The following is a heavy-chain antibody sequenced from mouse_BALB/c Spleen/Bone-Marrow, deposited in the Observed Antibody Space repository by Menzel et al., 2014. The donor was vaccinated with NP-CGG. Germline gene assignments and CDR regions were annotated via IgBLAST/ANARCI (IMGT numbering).Heavy chain of an antibody. J-gene: IGHJ3*01. CDR3: AKNGGYDGWFAY. V-gene: IGHV2-5-1*01. CDR1: GFSLTSYG. Sequence: VQQQQSGPSLVQPSQSLSITCTVSGFSLTSYGVHWVRQSPGKGLEWLGVIWRGGSTDYNAAFMSRLSITKDNSKSQVFFKMNSLQADDTAIYYCAKNGGYDGWFAYWGQGTLVTVSA. CDR2: IWRGGST. D-gene: IGHD2-14*01.